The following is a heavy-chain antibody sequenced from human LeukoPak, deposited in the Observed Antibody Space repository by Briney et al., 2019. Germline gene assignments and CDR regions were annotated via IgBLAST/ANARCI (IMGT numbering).Heavy chain of an antibody. J-gene: IGHJ4*02. Sequence: PGGSLRLSCAASGFTFSSYGMHWVRQAPGKGLEWVAVISYDGSNKYYADSVKGRFTISRDNSKNTLYLQMNSLRAEDTAVYYCAKELLWFGELLQGFDYWGQGTLVTVSS. CDR2: ISYDGSNK. V-gene: IGHV3-30*18. CDR3: AKELLWFGELLQGFDY. D-gene: IGHD3-10*01. CDR1: GFTFSSYG.